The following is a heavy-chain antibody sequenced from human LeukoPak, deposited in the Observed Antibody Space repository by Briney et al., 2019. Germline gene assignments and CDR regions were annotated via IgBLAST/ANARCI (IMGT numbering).Heavy chain of an antibody. V-gene: IGHV1-18*01. D-gene: IGHD6-19*01. CDR1: GYTFTSYG. CDR3: ARRSAPDYYYYGMDV. Sequence: ASVKVSCKASGYTFTSYGISWVRQAPGQGLERMGWISAYNGNTNYAQKLQGRVTMTTDTSTSTAYMELRSLRSDDTAVYYCARRSAPDYYYYGMDVWGQGTTVTVSS. J-gene: IGHJ6*02. CDR2: ISAYNGNT.